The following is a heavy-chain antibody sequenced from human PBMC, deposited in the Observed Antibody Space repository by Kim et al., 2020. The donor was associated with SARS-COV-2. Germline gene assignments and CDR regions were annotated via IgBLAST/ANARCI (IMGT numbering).Heavy chain of an antibody. Sequence: GGSLRLSCAASGFTFSSYAMSWVRQAPGKGLEWVSVIYSGGSSTYYADSVKGRFTISRDNSKNTLYLQMNSLRAEDTAVYYCAKDEDSSGYYLGYDYYYYYGMDVWGQGTTVTVSS. J-gene: IGHJ6*02. V-gene: IGHV3-23*03. CDR1: GFTFSSYA. D-gene: IGHD3-22*01. CDR2: IYSGGSST. CDR3: AKDEDSSGYYLGYDYYYYYGMDV.